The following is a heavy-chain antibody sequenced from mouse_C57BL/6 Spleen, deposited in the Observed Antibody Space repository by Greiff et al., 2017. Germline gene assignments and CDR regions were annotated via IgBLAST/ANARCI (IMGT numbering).Heavy chain of an antibody. V-gene: IGHV1-9*01. Sequence: VQRVESGAELMKPGASVKLSCKATGYTFTGYWIEWVKQRPGHGLEWIGEILPGSGSTNYNEKFKGKATFTADTSSNTAYLQLSSLTTEDSSIYYCATPPYFSNTLFAYWGQGTLVTVSA. J-gene: IGHJ3*01. CDR1: GYTFTGYW. CDR2: ILPGSGST. D-gene: IGHD2-5*01. CDR3: ATPPYFSNTLFAY.